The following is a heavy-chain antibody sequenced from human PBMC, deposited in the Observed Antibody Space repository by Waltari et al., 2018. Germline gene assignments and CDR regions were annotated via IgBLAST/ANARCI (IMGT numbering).Heavy chain of an antibody. J-gene: IGHJ2*01. CDR3: ARPLPRYWYFDL. V-gene: IGHV4-39*01. Sequence: QLQLQESGPGLVKPSETLSLTCTVSGGSISSSSYYWGWIRQPPGKGLEWIGSIYYSGSTYYNPSLKSRVTISVDTSKNQFSLKLSSVTAADTAVYYCARPLPRYWYFDLWGRGTLVTVSS. CDR1: GGSISSSSYY. CDR2: IYYSGST.